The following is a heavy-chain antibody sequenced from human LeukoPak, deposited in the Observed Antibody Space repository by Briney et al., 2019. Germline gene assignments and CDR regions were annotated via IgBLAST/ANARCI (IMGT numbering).Heavy chain of an antibody. CDR3: ARGAMAPDY. J-gene: IGHJ4*02. D-gene: IGHD5-18*01. Sequence: PSETLSLTCAVYGGSLSGYYWSWIRQPPGKGLEWIGEINHSGSTNYNPSLKSRVTISVDTSKNQFSLKLGSVTAADTAVYYCARGAMAPDYWGQGTLVTVSS. V-gene: IGHV4-34*01. CDR1: GGSLSGYY. CDR2: INHSGST.